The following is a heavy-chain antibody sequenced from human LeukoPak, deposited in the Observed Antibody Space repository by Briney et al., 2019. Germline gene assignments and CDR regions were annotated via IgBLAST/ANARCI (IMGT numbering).Heavy chain of an antibody. CDR3: AKDRIAVAGSIFDY. CDR1: GCTFSSYA. CDR2: INGSGGST. J-gene: IGHJ4*02. Sequence: GGTLTLTCAASGCTFSSYAMSWVRQPPGKGLEWVAAINGSGGSTYYADSVKGRFTISRDNSKNTLYLQMNSLRAEDTAVYYCAKDRIAVAGSIFDYWGQGTLVTVSS. V-gene: IGHV3-23*01. D-gene: IGHD6-19*01.